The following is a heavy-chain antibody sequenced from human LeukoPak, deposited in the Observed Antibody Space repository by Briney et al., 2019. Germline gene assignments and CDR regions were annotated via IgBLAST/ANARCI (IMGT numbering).Heavy chain of an antibody. CDR2: IYNSGST. CDR1: GGSISSYY. CDR3: ARSRVETDIVVVPAARPRLYYYYYMDV. V-gene: IGHV4-4*07. D-gene: IGHD2-2*02. J-gene: IGHJ6*03. Sequence: SETLSLTCTVSGGSISSYYWSWIRQPAGKGLEWIGRIYNSGSTNYNPSLKSRVTMSVDTSKNQFSLKLSSVTAADTAVYYCARSRVETDIVVVPAARPRLYYYYYMDVWGKGTTVTVSS.